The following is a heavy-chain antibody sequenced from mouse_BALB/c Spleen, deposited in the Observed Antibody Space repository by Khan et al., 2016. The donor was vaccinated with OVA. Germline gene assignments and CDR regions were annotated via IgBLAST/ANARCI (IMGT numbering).Heavy chain of an antibody. CDR2: INPHIGET. CDR3: TRIYRSDFDY. V-gene: IGHV1-20*02. CDR1: GYSFTGYF. D-gene: IGHD1-1*01. Sequence: VQLKQSGPELVRPGASVKISCKATGYSFTGYFMNWVMQSHGKSPEWIGRINPHIGETFYNQRFKDKATLTVDKSSSTAHMELRSLASEDSAVYYCTRIYRSDFDYWGQGTTLTVSS. J-gene: IGHJ2*01.